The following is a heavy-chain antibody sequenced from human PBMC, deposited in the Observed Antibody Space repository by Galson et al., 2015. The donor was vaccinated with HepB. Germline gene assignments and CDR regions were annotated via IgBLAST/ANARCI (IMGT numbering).Heavy chain of an antibody. CDR3: AGDNVYLFRDPAAFDI. J-gene: IGHJ3*02. CDR1: GFTFSSYS. V-gene: IGHV3-48*01. Sequence: SLRLSCAASGFTFSSYSMNWVRQAPGKGLEWVSYISSSSTIYYADSVKGRFTISRDNAKNSLYLHMNSLSAEDTAVYYCAGDNVYLFRDPAAFDIWGQGIMVIV. CDR2: ISSSSTI. D-gene: IGHD2-21*01.